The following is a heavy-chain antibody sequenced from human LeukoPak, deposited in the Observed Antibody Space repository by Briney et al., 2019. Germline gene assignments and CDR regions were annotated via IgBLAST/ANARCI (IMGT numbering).Heavy chain of an antibody. J-gene: IGHJ4*02. D-gene: IGHD6-19*01. CDR2: INYNGRT. Sequence: SETLSLTCTVSGASLSTYYWTWIRQPPGKGLEWIGYINYNGRTNYNPSLMSRVTISIDTSKNQFSLKLNSVTAADTAIYYCARESNSGWYTGGVDHWGPGTPVTVSS. V-gene: IGHV4-59*01. CDR1: GASLSTYY. CDR3: ARESNSGWYTGGVDH.